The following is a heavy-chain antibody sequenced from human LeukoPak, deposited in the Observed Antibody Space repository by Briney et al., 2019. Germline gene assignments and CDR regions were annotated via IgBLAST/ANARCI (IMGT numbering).Heavy chain of an antibody. J-gene: IGHJ3*02. V-gene: IGHV3-11*04. CDR1: GFTFSDYY. CDR3: ASLKIRRIGNAFDI. D-gene: IGHD1-1*01. CDR2: ISSSGSTI. Sequence: PGGSLRLSCAASGFTFSDYYMSWIRQAPGKGLEWVSYISSSGSTIYYADSVKGRFTISRDNAKNSLYLQMNSLRPEDTALYYCASLKIRRIGNAFDIWGQGTMVTVSS.